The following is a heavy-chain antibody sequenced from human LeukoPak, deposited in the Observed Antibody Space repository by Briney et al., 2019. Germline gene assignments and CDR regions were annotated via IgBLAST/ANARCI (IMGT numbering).Heavy chain of an antibody. CDR2: IRRDGTT. V-gene: IGHV3-74*01. Sequence: PGGSLRLSCAASGFTVSSYWIHWARQAPGKGLVWVSLIRRDGTTSFAASVQGRFTISRDNARNTLYLQMNSLAAEDTAVYYCARDAGQATPFDYWGPGTLVTVSS. J-gene: IGHJ4*02. CDR1: GFTVSSYW. D-gene: IGHD2-15*01. CDR3: ARDAGQATPFDY.